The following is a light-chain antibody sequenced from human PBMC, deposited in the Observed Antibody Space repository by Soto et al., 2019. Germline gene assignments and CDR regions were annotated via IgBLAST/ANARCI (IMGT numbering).Light chain of an antibody. J-gene: IGKJ4*01. CDR1: QAITNN. CDR2: EES. V-gene: IGKV1-9*01. CDR3: QQVKSYPRT. Sequence: DIQMTQSPSSLSASVGDRFTITCRASQAITNNLAWYQQKPGNPPKLLIYEESTLHSGVPSRFSGRKVGTQFILTIDSLQPEDFATYYCQQVKSYPRTFGGGTKVDI.